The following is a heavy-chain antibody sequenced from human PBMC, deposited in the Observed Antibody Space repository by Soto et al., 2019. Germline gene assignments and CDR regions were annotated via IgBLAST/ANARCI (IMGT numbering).Heavy chain of an antibody. Sequence: GGSLRLSCAASGFTFSSYAMSWVRQAPGKGLEWVSAISGSGGSTYYADSVKGRFTISRDNSKNTLYLQMNSLRAEDTAVYYCAKAGDVVGITMVRGVIGYYGMDVWGQGTTVTVSS. CDR2: ISGSGGST. CDR1: GFTFSSYA. V-gene: IGHV3-23*01. J-gene: IGHJ6*02. CDR3: AKAGDVVGITMVRGVIGYYGMDV. D-gene: IGHD3-10*01.